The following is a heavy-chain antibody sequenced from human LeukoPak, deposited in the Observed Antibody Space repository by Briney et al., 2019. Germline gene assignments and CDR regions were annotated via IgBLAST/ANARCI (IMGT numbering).Heavy chain of an antibody. CDR2: INPNSGGT. Sequence: ASVKVSCKASGYTFTGYFMHWVRQAPGQGLEWMGWINPNSGGTNYAQKFQGRVTMTRDTSISTAYMELSRLRSDDTAVYYCAREEGEWFGELFLPFKYWGQGTLVTVSS. V-gene: IGHV1-2*02. CDR1: GYTFTGYF. CDR3: AREEGEWFGELFLPFKY. J-gene: IGHJ4*02. D-gene: IGHD3-10*01.